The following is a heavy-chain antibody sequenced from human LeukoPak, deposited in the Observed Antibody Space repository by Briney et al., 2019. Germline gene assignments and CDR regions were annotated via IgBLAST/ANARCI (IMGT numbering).Heavy chain of an antibody. CDR2: IKQDGSEK. CDR1: GFTFSSYW. Sequence: GSLRLSCAASGFTFSSYWMSRVRQAPGKGLEWVANIKQDGSEKYYVDSVKGRLTISRDNAKNSLYLQMNSLRAEDTAVYYCARDGTGYCSSTSCYTVFYYYYYMDVWGKGTTVTVSS. D-gene: IGHD2-2*02. V-gene: IGHV3-7*01. CDR3: ARDGTGYCSSTSCYTVFYYYYYMDV. J-gene: IGHJ6*03.